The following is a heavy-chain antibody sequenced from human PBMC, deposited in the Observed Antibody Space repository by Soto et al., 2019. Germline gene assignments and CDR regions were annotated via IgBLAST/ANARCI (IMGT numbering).Heavy chain of an antibody. CDR3: GRTYTGG. CDR1: GFSLRDHA. J-gene: IGHJ4*02. V-gene: IGHV3-23*01. Sequence: SGGGVVQPGESLRLSCAASGFSLRDHALSWVRQAPGGGLEWVSGISGSEDRTNYADFVRGRFIISKDRAKNTLYLDMSGLRVDDTAVYFCGRTYTGGWGQGTLVTVSS. D-gene: IGHD3-10*01. CDR2: ISGSEDRT.